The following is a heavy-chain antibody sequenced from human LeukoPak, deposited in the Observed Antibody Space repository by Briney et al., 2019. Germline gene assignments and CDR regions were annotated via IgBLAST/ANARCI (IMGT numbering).Heavy chain of an antibody. V-gene: IGHV1-2*02. J-gene: IGHJ6*03. D-gene: IGHD2-15*01. CDR2: INPNSGGT. CDR1: GYTFTGYY. Sequence: GASVKVSCKASGYTFTGYYMHWVRQAPGQGLEWMGWINPNSGGTNYAQKFQGRVTMTRDTSTSTVYMELSSLRSDDTAVYYCARRFCRGGSCYSGVSSYYYYMDVWGKGTTVTVSS. CDR3: ARRFCRGGSCYSGVSSYYYYMDV.